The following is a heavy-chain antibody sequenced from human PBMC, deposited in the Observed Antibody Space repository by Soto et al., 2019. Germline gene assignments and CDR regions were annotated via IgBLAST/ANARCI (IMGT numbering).Heavy chain of an antibody. V-gene: IGHV4-4*02. Sequence: SETLSLTCAVSGGSISSSIWWSWVRQPPGKGLEWIGEIYHSGSTNYNPSLKSRVTISVDKSKNQFSLKLSSVTAADTAVYYCARTAVAGTGAFDIWGQGTMVTVSS. CDR1: GGSISSSIW. CDR3: ARTAVAGTGAFDI. J-gene: IGHJ3*02. CDR2: IYHSGST. D-gene: IGHD6-19*01.